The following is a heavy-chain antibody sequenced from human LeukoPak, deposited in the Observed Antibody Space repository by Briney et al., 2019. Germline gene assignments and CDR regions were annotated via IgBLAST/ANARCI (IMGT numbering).Heavy chain of an antibody. CDR1: GFTFSSYG. D-gene: IGHD3-22*01. V-gene: IGHV3-74*01. J-gene: IGHJ4*02. CDR3: AKENYYDSSGYRTEYFDY. Sequence: GGSLRLSCAASGFTFSSYGMHWVRQAPGKGLVWVSRINSDGSSTSYADSVKGRFTIARDNSKNTLYLQMNSLRAEDTAVYYCAKENYYDSSGYRTEYFDYWGQGTLVTVSS. CDR2: INSDGSST.